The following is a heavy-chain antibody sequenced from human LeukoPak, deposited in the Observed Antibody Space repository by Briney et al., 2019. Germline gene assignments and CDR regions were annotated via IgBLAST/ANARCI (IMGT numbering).Heavy chain of an antibody. D-gene: IGHD6-19*01. J-gene: IGHJ3*02. CDR2: ISSGSSYI. CDR3: ARDVAVAGTVGPNAFDI. CDR1: GFSFSSYN. V-gene: IGHV3-21*01. Sequence: PGGSLRLSCAASGFSFSSYNMNWVRQAPGKGLEWVSSISSGSSYIYYADSMKGRFTVSRDNAKNSLYLQMNSLRAEDTAVYYCARDVAVAGTVGPNAFDIWGQGTMVTVSS.